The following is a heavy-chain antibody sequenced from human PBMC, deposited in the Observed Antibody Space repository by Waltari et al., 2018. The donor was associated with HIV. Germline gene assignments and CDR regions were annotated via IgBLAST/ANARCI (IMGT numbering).Heavy chain of an antibody. CDR1: GFTFSYYW. CDR3: ARDGPYSSGWYGSDY. CDR2: IKQDGSEK. Sequence: EVQLVESGGGLVQPGGSLRLSCAASGFTFSYYWMSWVRQAPGKGLEGVGNIKQDGSEKYYVDSVKGRFTISRDNAKNSLYLQMNSLRAEDTAMYYCARDGPYSSGWYGSDYWGQGTLVTVSS. J-gene: IGHJ4*02. D-gene: IGHD6-19*01. V-gene: IGHV3-7*01.